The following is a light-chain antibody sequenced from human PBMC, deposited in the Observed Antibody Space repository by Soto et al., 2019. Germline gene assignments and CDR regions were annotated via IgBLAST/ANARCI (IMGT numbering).Light chain of an antibody. CDR1: QSLLYSNGYNY. V-gene: IGKV2-28*01. CDR3: MQALQAPFT. CDR2: LGS. J-gene: IGKJ3*01. Sequence: DVVMTQSPLSLPVTPGEPASISCRSSQSLLYSNGYNYLDWYVQKPGQSPQLLIYLGSYRASGVPDRLSGSGSGKDFTLKISRVEAEDVGVYYCMQALQAPFTFGPGTKVDIK.